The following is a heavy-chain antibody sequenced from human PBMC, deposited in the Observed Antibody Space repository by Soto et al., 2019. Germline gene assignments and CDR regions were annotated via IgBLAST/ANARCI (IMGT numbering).Heavy chain of an antibody. CDR1: GGSISSGDYY. Sequence: SETLSLTCTVSGGSISSGDYYWSWIRQPPGKGLEWIGYIYYSGSTYYNPSLKSRVTISVDTSKNQFSLKLSSVTAADTAVYYCARDLGFEGPAWFDPWGQGTLVTVS. V-gene: IGHV4-30-4*01. J-gene: IGHJ5*02. CDR2: IYYSGST. CDR3: ARDLGFEGPAWFDP.